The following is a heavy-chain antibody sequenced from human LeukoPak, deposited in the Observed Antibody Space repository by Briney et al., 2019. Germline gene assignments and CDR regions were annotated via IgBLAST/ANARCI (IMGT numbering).Heavy chain of an antibody. Sequence: PSETLSLTCAVYGGSFSGYYWSWIRQPPGKGLEWIGEINHSGSTNYNPSLKSRVTISVDTSKNQFSLKLSSVTAADTAVYYCARLGYSSGWPWGQGTLVTVSS. CDR1: GGSFSGYY. CDR2: INHSGST. D-gene: IGHD6-19*01. J-gene: IGHJ5*02. V-gene: IGHV4-34*01. CDR3: ARLGYSSGWP.